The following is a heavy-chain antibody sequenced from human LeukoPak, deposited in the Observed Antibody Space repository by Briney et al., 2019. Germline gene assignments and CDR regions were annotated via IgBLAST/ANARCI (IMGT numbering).Heavy chain of an antibody. D-gene: IGHD4-17*01. CDR2: ISGSGGST. V-gene: IGHV3-23*01. CDR3: AKYLQDDYGDYGLNSYYMDV. CDR1: GFTFSSYA. J-gene: IGHJ6*03. Sequence: GGSLRLSCAASGFTFSSYAMSWVRQAPGKGLEWVSAISGSGGSTYYADSVKGRFTISRDNSKNTLYLQMKGLRTEDTGVYYCAKYLQDDYGDYGLNSYYMDVWGKGTTVTVSS.